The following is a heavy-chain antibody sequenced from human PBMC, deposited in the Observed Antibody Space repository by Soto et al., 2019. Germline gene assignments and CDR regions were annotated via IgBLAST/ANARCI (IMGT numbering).Heavy chain of an antibody. V-gene: IGHV3-21*01. D-gene: IGHD2-21*02. Sequence: GGSLRLSCEASGLSFSTYSMHWVRQAPGKGLEWVSSIGRRSDIYYADSVKGRFTISRDSAKNSVSLQMNSLRDEDTAVYYCAREETAWPLAYGLDVWGQGTTVTVSS. CDR2: IGRRSDI. J-gene: IGHJ6*02. CDR3: AREETAWPLAYGLDV. CDR1: GLSFSTYS.